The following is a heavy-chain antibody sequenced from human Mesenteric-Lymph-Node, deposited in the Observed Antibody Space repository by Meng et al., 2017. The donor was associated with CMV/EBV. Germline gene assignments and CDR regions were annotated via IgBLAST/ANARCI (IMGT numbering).Heavy chain of an antibody. CDR3: AGWRGFEWEMKGHWFDP. V-gene: IGHV3-21*01. CDR2: ISTSGHNT. D-gene: IGHD1-26*01. J-gene: IGHJ5*02. Sequence: GESLKISCAASGFTFSNYAMTWVRQAPGEGLEWVSSISTSGHNTFYADSVKGRFNIFRDNAKDSVYLQMSSLGVDDTGVYYCAGWRGFEWEMKGHWFDPWGQGTLVTVSS. CDR1: GFTFSNYA.